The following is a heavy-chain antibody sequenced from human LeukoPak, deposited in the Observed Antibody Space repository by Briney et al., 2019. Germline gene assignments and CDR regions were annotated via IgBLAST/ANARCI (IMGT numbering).Heavy chain of an antibody. CDR1: GYTFTSYD. D-gene: IGHD3-3*01. J-gene: IGHJ6*02. CDR2: MNPNSGNT. CDR3: ARGLRQGESEGLRFLEWLSHGYYYYGMDV. V-gene: IGHV1-8*01. Sequence: GASVKVSCKASGYTFTSYDINWVRQATGQGLEWMGWMNPNSGNTGYAQKFQGRVPMTRNTSISTAYMELSSLRSEDTAVYYCARGLRQGESEGLRFLEWLSHGYYYYGMDVWGQGTTVTVSS.